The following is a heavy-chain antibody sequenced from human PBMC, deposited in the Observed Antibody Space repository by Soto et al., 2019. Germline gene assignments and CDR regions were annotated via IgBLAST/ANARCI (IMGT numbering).Heavy chain of an antibody. J-gene: IGHJ4*02. Sequence: PGGSQRLSCAASGFTIISYSMHWVRQAPGKGLEWVAVISYDGSNKYYADSVKGRFTISRDNSKNTLYLQMNSLRAEDTAVYYCARETDYDILTGYYKGCFDYWGQGTLVTVSS. CDR2: ISYDGSNK. CDR3: ARETDYDILTGYYKGCFDY. CDR1: GFTIISYS. D-gene: IGHD3-9*01. V-gene: IGHV3-30-3*01.